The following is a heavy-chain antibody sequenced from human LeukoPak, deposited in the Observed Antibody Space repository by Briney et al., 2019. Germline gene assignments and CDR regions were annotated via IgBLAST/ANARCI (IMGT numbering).Heavy chain of an antibody. CDR1: GFTFSSYE. V-gene: IGHV3-48*03. D-gene: IGHD4-11*01. CDR2: ISSSGSTI. J-gene: IGHJ4*02. Sequence: GGSLRLSCAASGFTFSSYEMNWVRQAPGKGLEWVSYISSSGSTIYYADSVKGRFTISRDNAKNSLSLQMNSLRAEDTAVYYCARVRYTNSDYWGQGTLVTVSS. CDR3: ARVRYTNSDY.